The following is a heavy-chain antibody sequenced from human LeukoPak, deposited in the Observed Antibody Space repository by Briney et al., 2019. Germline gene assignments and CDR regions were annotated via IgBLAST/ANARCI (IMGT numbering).Heavy chain of an antibody. J-gene: IGHJ4*02. V-gene: IGHV3-48*01. D-gene: IGHD2-8*02. Sequence: SGGSLRLSCAASGFTFSSYSMNWVRQAPGKGLEWVSYISSSSSTIYYADSVKGRFTISRDNSKNTMYLQMNSLRAEDTALYYCAKTVVSTGWNYFDYWGQGTLVTVSS. CDR2: ISSSSSTI. CDR1: GFTFSSYS. CDR3: AKTVVSTGWNYFDY.